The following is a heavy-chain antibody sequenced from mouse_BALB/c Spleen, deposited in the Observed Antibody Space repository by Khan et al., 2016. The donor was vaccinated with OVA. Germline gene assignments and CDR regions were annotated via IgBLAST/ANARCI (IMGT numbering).Heavy chain of an antibody. CDR1: GFSLSRYN. J-gene: IGHJ4*01. D-gene: IGHD2-14*01. CDR2: IWGGGGT. CDR3: ARVYYRYDGYYAMDY. V-gene: IGHV2-6-4*01. Sequence: QVQLKESGPGLVAPSQSLSITCTVSGFSLSRYNIHWVRQPPGKGLEWLGTIWGGGGTDYNSTLQSRLSISKDHSKSQVFLILNRLQTDDTAMYYCARVYYRYDGYYAMDYWGQGTSVTVSS.